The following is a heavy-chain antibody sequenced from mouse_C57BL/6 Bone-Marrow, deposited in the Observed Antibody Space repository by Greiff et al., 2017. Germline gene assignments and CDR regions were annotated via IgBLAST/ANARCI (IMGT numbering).Heavy chain of an antibody. D-gene: IGHD2-3*01. J-gene: IGHJ1*03. CDR1: GFTFSDYG. CDR2: ISSGSSTI. CDR3: ARDGYYFYWYCDV. Sequence: EVKLVESGGGLVKPGGSLKLSCAASGFTFSDYGMHWVRQAPEKGLEWVAYISSGSSTIYYADTVKGRFTISRDNAKNTLFLQMTSLRSEDTATYYCARDGYYFYWYCDVWGTGTTVTVSS. V-gene: IGHV5-17*01.